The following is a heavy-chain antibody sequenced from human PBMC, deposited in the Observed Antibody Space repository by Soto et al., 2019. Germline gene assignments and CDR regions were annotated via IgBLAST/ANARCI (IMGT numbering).Heavy chain of an antibody. V-gene: IGHV1-8*02. CDR2: MNPNSGNT. D-gene: IGHD7-27*01. J-gene: IGHJ3*02. CDR1: GYTFTSYD. Sequence: ASVKVSCKASGYTFTSYDINWVRQATGQGLEWMGWMNPNSGNTGYAQKFQGRVTMTRNTSISTAYMDVSSLRSEDTAVYYGARGNARTWGSAFVDIWGQGTMVTVSS. CDR3: ARGNARTWGSAFVDI.